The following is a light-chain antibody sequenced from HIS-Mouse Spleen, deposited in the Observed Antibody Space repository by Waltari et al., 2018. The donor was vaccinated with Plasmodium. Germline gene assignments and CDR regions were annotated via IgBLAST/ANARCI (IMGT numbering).Light chain of an antibody. V-gene: IGLV3-10*01. Sequence: SYELTQPPSVSVSPGQTARITCSGAALPTKSAYWYPQKSGQAPVLVIYEDSKRPSGIPERFSGSSSGTMATLTISGAQGEDEADYYCYSTDSSGNHRVFGGGTKLTVL. CDR2: EDS. CDR3: YSTDSSGNHRV. J-gene: IGLJ3*02. CDR1: ALPTKS.